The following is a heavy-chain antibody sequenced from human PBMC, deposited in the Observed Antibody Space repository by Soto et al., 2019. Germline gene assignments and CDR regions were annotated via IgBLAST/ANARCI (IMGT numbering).Heavy chain of an antibody. V-gene: IGHV5-10-1*01. CDR2: IDPSDSYT. J-gene: IGHJ6*02. CDR3: ASSRGLRYFGYYHGMDV. Sequence: EVQLVQSGAEVKKPGESLRISCKGSGYSFTSYWISWVRQMPGKGLEWMGRIDPSDSYTNYSPSFQGHVTISADKSISTAYLQWSRLKASDTAMYYCASSRGLRYFGYYHGMDVWGQGTTGPVSS. D-gene: IGHD3-9*01. CDR1: GYSFTSYW.